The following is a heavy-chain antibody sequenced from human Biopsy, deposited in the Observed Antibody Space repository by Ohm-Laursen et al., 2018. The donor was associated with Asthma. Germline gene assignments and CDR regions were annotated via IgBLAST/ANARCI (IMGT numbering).Heavy chain of an antibody. Sequence: SLRLSCAACGFSCSNFALHGVRQTSGKGLEWLGVISKDASTQDYADSVKGRFTMARDNSKNTLDLQMNSLREEDTAVYYCVRDGTDDAFDIWGQGTVVSVSS. CDR2: ISKDASTQ. V-gene: IGHV3-30*01. CDR3: VRDGTDDAFDI. J-gene: IGHJ3*02. CDR1: GFSCSNFA. D-gene: IGHD1-1*01.